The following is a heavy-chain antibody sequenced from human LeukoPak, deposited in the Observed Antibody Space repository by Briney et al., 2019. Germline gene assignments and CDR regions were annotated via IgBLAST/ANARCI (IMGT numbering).Heavy chain of an antibody. V-gene: IGHV3-53*01. CDR3: AKPRELYYDILTGYYNPDAFDI. D-gene: IGHD3-9*01. J-gene: IGHJ3*02. CDR2: IYSGGRT. CDR1: GFTVSGNY. Sequence: GGSLSLSCAASGFTVSGNYMSWFRQAPGRGLEWVPVIYSGGRTYYADSVKGRFTISRDNSKNTLYLQMNSLRTEDTAVYYCAKPRELYYDILTGYYNPDAFDIWGQGTMVTVSS.